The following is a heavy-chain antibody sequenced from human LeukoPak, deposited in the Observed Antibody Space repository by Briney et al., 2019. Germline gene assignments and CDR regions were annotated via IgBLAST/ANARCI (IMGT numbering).Heavy chain of an antibody. D-gene: IGHD5-12*01. Sequence: ASVKASCKASGYTFINYGFSWVRQAPGQGLEWMGWISAYNGNTNYLQKFQGRVTMTTDTSTNTVYMELRSLRSDDTAVYYCARVSTSRVAGYDPQWYFDLWGRGTPVTVSP. V-gene: IGHV1-18*04. CDR2: ISAYNGNT. CDR1: GYTFINYG. J-gene: IGHJ2*01. CDR3: ARVSTSRVAGYDPQWYFDL.